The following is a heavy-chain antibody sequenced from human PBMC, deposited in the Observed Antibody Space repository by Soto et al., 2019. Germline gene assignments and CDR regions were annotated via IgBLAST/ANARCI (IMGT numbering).Heavy chain of an antibody. CDR1: GGSFSGYY. D-gene: IGHD1-7*01. Sequence: PSETLSLTCAVYGGSFSGYYWSWIRQPPGKGLEWIGEINHSGSTNYNPSLKSRVTISVDTSKNQFSLKLSSVTAADTAVYYCARGRYNWNYNPHFDYWGQGTLVTVSS. J-gene: IGHJ4*02. V-gene: IGHV4-34*01. CDR2: INHSGST. CDR3: ARGRYNWNYNPHFDY.